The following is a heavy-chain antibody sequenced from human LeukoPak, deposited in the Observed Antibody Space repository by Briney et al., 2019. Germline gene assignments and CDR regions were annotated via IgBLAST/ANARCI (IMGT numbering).Heavy chain of an antibody. V-gene: IGHV1-18*01. CDR2: ISAYNGNT. J-gene: IGHJ4*02. CDR3: AARLVGATTYFVDY. D-gene: IGHD1-26*01. Sequence: ASVKVSCKASGYTFTSYGISWVRQAPGQGLEWMGWISAYNGNTNYAQKLQGRVTMTTDTSTSTAYMELRSLRSDDTAVYYCAARLVGATTYFVDYWGQGTLVTVSS. CDR1: GYTFTSYG.